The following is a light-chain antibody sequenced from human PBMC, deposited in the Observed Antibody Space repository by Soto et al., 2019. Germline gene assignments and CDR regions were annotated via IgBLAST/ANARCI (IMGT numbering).Light chain of an antibody. CDR3: SSYVGSNNFV. J-gene: IGLJ1*01. CDR2: EVS. CDR1: SSDVGGYNY. V-gene: IGLV2-8*01. Sequence: QSALTQPPSAPGSPGQSVTISCTGTSSDVGGYNYVSWYQQHPGKAPKLIIYEVSKRPSGVPDRFSGSKSGNTASLTVSGLQAEDEADYYCSSYVGSNNFVFGTGTKLTVL.